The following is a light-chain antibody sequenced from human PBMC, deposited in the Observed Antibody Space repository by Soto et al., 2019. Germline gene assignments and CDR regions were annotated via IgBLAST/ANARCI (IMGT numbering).Light chain of an antibody. V-gene: IGKV1-27*01. CDR1: QDIGNF. Sequence: DIQMTQSPSSLSAFVGDRVTITCRASQDIGNFLAWYQQKPGKVPKLLIYAASTLQSGVPSRFSGSGSGTDFTLTITSLQPDDSATYYCQHYSLYSPWTFGQGTKVDI. J-gene: IGKJ1*01. CDR3: QHYSLYSPWT. CDR2: AAS.